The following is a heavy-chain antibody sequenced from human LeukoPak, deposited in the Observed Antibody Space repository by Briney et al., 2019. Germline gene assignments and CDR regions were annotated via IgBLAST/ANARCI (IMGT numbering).Heavy chain of an antibody. V-gene: IGHV2-5*02. CDR3: AQDWPTVGRFDY. Sequence: SGPTLVKPTQTLTLTCTFSGFSLSTSRVGVGWIRQPPGKALEWLALIYWDDDKLYRPSLKSRLTITKDTSKNQVFLTMTNMDPEDTATYYCAQDWPTVGRFDYWGQGTLVTVSS. D-gene: IGHD6-13*01. J-gene: IGHJ4*02. CDR2: IYWDDDK. CDR1: GFSLSTSRVG.